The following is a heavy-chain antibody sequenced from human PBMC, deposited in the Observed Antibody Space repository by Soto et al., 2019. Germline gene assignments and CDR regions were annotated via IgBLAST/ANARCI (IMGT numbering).Heavy chain of an antibody. Sequence: EVQLVQSGAEVKKPGASLKISCKGSGYSFTNYWLSCVRKMPGKGLEWMGVIYPGDCDTRYSPSFQGQVTISADKSISTAYLQWSSLKASDNAMYYCASQRADSSSWYNFWGQGTLVTVSS. CDR2: IYPGDCDT. CDR3: ASQRADSSSWYNF. V-gene: IGHV5-51*03. J-gene: IGHJ4*02. CDR1: GYSFTNYW. D-gene: IGHD6-13*01.